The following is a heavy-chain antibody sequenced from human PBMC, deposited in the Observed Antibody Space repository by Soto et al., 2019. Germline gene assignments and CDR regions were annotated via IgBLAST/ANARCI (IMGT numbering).Heavy chain of an antibody. Sequence: LRLSFSASGFTFSSYAMHWVRQAPGKGLEYVSAISSNGGSTYYADSVKGRFTISRDNSKNTLYLQMSSLRAEDTAVYYCVNSDFWSGYYYGMDVWGQGTTVTVSS. D-gene: IGHD3-3*01. CDR3: VNSDFWSGYYYGMDV. V-gene: IGHV3-64D*06. CDR1: GFTFSSYA. J-gene: IGHJ6*02. CDR2: ISSNGGST.